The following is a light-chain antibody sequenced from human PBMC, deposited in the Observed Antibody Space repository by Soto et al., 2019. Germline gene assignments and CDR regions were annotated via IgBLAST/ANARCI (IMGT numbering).Light chain of an antibody. CDR3: QEYIQGPPGT. CDR1: QFVSSR. Sequence: DIVVTQSPATLSASPGERVTLSCRASQFVSSRLAWYQQRPGQVPRLLIYDTSTRAPAISARFSGSGSGTELTLTLSSMQSEDFEVDDCQEYIQGPPGTFGPGTTVDIK. CDR2: DTS. V-gene: IGKV3-15*01. J-gene: IGKJ1*01.